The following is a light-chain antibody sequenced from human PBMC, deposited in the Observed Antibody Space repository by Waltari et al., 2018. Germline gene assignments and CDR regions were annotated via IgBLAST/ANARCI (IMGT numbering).Light chain of an antibody. CDR1: QSVSSSY. Sequence: EIVLTQSPGTLSLSPGERATLSCRASQSVSSSYLAWYQQKPGQAPRLLIHGASSRATGIPGRFSGSGSGTDFTLTISRLEPEDFAVYYCQQYGISPYTFGQGTKLEIK. V-gene: IGKV3-20*01. CDR3: QQYGISPYT. CDR2: GAS. J-gene: IGKJ2*01.